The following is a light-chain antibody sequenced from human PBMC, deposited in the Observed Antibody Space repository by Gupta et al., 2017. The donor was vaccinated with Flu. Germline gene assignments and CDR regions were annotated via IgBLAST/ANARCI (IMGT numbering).Light chain of an antibody. V-gene: IGLV3-1*01. Sequence: SPGKTTSISCSGVKLENKFACWYPQKPGQYLVLVIYQGANRTSGTGERFSGSTSGTTATLTISGTQARAEDDYYCQTWDSSTWVFGTGTKVTVL. CDR1: KLENKF. CDR2: QGA. CDR3: QTWDSSTWV. J-gene: IGLJ1*01.